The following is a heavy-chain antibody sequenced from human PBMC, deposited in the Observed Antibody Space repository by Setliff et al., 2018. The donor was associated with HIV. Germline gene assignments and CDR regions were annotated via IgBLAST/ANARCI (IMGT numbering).Heavy chain of an antibody. Sequence: SETLSLTCTISGGFISNHYWNWNRQPPGKGLAWIGSTHYSGSSNYSPSLKSRVTISLDTSKNQFSLKLSYMTAADTAVYYCARDVGLCGVDCWPYFYFDLWGRGNLVTVSS. D-gene: IGHD2-21*02. CDR3: ARDVGLCGVDCWPYFYFDL. V-gene: IGHV4-59*11. CDR1: GGFISNHY. J-gene: IGHJ2*01. CDR2: THYSGSS.